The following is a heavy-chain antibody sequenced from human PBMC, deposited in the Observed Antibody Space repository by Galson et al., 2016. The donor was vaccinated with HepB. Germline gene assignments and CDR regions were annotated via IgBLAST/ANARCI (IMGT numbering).Heavy chain of an antibody. CDR1: GFTFSSYV. D-gene: IGHD3-10*01. Sequence: SLRLSCAASGFTFSSYVMTWVRQAPGKGLEWVAGISGSGASTYQAASVKGRFTISRDNSKNTLYLHMSSLRAEDTAVYYCAKERLHWDGVSEYFQFWGQGSLVTVSS. CDR2: ISGSGAST. J-gene: IGHJ1*01. V-gene: IGHV3-23*01. CDR3: AKERLHWDGVSEYFQF.